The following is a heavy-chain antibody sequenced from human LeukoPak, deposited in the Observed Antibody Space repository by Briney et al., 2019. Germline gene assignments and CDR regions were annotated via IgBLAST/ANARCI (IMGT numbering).Heavy chain of an antibody. V-gene: IGHV3-23*01. Sequence: GGSLRLSCAASGFTFSSYAMSWVRQAPGKGLEWVSAISGSGGSTYYADSVKGRFTIYRDNSKNTLYLQMNSLRAEDTAVYYCAKRTYDSSSSPIDYWGQGTLVTVSS. CDR3: AKRTYDSSSSPIDY. CDR1: GFTFSSYA. CDR2: ISGSGGST. J-gene: IGHJ4*02. D-gene: IGHD3-22*01.